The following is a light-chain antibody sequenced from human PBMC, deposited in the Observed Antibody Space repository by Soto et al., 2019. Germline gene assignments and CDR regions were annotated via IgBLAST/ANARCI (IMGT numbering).Light chain of an antibody. CDR3: QSYDNSLSGSGV. J-gene: IGLJ1*01. CDR2: GNS. Sequence: ALAHPPSVSGAPGQRFTISCTGSSSNIGAGYDVHWYQHVPGTAPRLLIFGNSNRPSGVPDRFSGSKSGPSAFLAITGLQAEDEADYYCQSYDNSLSGSGVFGTGTKVTVL. V-gene: IGLV1-40*01. CDR1: SSNIGAGYD.